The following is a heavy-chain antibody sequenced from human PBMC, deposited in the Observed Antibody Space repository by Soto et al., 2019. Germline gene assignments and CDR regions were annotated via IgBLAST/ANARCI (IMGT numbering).Heavy chain of an antibody. D-gene: IGHD4-17*01. CDR1: GFTFSSYW. CDR2: IKQDGSEK. Sequence: GGSLRLSCAASGFTFSSYWMSWVRQAPGKGLEWVANIKQDGSEKYYVDSVKGRFTISRDNAKNSLYLQMNSLRAEDTAVYYCARFLGNYGDSYFDYRGQGTLVTVSS. V-gene: IGHV3-7*01. J-gene: IGHJ4*02. CDR3: ARFLGNYGDSYFDY.